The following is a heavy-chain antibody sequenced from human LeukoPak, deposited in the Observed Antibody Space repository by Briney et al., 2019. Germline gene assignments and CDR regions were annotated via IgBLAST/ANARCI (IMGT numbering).Heavy chain of an antibody. V-gene: IGHV3-23*01. CDR2: ISGSGYYT. CDR3: AKDGSWGDYYFYFYMDV. Sequence: GGSLRLSCEASGSEFTFGNFAMSWVRQAPGKGLEWVSGISGSGYYTYYADSVKGRFTISRDNSKNTLYIQMNSLRAEDTAVYYCAKDGSWGDYYFYFYMDVWGKGTTVTVSS. J-gene: IGHJ6*03. CDR1: GSEFTFGNFA. D-gene: IGHD3-16*01.